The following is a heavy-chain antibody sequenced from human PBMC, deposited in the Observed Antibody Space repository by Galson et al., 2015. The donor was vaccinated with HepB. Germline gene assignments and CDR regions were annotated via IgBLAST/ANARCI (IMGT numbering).Heavy chain of an antibody. CDR2: IHPGKSDI. J-gene: IGHJ5*02. CDR3: ATQTTTASYS. V-gene: IGHV5-51*01. CDR1: GYSFTSYY. Sequence: QSGAEVKKPGESLKISCKGSGYSFTSYYIGWVRQMPGKGPEWMGIIHPGKSDIRYSPSFQGQVTISADKSISTAYLQWSSLKASDTAMYYCATQTTTASYSWGQGTLVTVSS. D-gene: IGHD3-10*01.